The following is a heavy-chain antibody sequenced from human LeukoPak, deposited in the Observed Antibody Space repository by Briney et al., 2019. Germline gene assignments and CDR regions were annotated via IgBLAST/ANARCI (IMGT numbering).Heavy chain of an antibody. CDR3: ARRIAARRVTFDY. CDR1: GGSFSGYY. D-gene: IGHD6-6*01. Sequence: SETLSLTCAVYGGSFSGYYWSWIRQPPGKGLEWIGEINHSGSTNYNPSLKSRVTISVDTSKNQFSLKLSSVTAADTAVYYCARRIAARRVTFDYWGQGTLVTVSS. CDR2: INHSGST. V-gene: IGHV4-34*01. J-gene: IGHJ4*02.